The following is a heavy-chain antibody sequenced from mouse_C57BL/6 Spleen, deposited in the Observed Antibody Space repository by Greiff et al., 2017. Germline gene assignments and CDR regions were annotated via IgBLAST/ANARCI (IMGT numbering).Heavy chain of an antibody. CDR3: ARSAYYGSSPWYFDV. D-gene: IGHD1-1*01. CDR2: IDPSDSYT. J-gene: IGHJ1*03. Sequence: QVQLQQPGAELVMPGASVKLSCKASGYTFTSYWMHWVKQRPGQGLEWIGEIDPSDSYTTYNQKFKGKSTLTVDKSSSTAYMQLSSLTSEDSAVYYGARSAYYGSSPWYFDVWGTGTTVTVSS. CDR1: GYTFTSYW. V-gene: IGHV1-69*01.